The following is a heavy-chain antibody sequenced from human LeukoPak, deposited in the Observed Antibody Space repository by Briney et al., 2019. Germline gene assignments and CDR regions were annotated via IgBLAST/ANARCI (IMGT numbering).Heavy chain of an antibody. V-gene: IGHV3-21*01. CDR2: ISSSSSYI. D-gene: IGHD6-19*01. J-gene: IGHJ4*02. Sequence: PGGSLRLSCAASGFTFSSYSMNWVRQAPGKGLEWVSSISSSSSYIYYADSVKGRFTISRDNAKNSLYLQMNSLRAEDTAVYYCARPSGSGWSTGGVYWGQGTLVTVSS. CDR1: GFTFSSYS. CDR3: ARPSGSGWSTGGVY.